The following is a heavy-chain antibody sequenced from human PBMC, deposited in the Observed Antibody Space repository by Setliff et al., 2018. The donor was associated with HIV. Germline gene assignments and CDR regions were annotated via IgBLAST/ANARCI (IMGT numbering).Heavy chain of an antibody. D-gene: IGHD6-19*01. J-gene: IGHJ4*02. V-gene: IGHV4-34*01. CDR1: GGSFSAYY. Sequence: SETLSLTCAVYGGSFSAYYWSWIRQPPGKGLEWIGEINHSESTNYNPSLKSRVTISVDTSKNQFSLKLSSVTAADTAVYYCARGLRAVASYYFDYWGQGTLVTVSS. CDR2: INHSEST. CDR3: ARGLRAVASYYFDY.